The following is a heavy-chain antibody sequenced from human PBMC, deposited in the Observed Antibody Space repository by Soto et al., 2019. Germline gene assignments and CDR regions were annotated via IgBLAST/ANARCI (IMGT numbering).Heavy chain of an antibody. CDR1: GFTFTRYS. V-gene: IGHV3-21*06. Sequence: GGSLRLSCAASGFTFTRYSMNWVRQAPGKGLEWASSISSTTNYIYYGDSMKGRFTISRDNAKNSLYLEMNSLRAEDTAVYYCARESEDLTSNFDYWGQGTLVTVSS. J-gene: IGHJ4*02. CDR2: ISSTTNYI. CDR3: ARESEDLTSNFDY.